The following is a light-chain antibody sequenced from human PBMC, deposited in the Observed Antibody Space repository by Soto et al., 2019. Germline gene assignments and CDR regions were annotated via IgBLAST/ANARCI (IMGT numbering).Light chain of an antibody. J-gene: IGKJ1*01. Sequence: ETVLTQSPGTLSLSPGERATLFCRASQSVTNNYLAWYQHKPGQAPRLLIYGASSRATGIPDRFSGSGSGTDFTLIISRREPEDFAVYYCQQHGRSPPSWTFGQGTKVEIK. CDR2: GAS. V-gene: IGKV3-20*01. CDR3: QQHGRSPPSWT. CDR1: QSVTNNY.